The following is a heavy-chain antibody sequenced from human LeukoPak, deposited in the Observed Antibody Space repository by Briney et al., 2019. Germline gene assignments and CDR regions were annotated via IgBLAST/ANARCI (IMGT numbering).Heavy chain of an antibody. D-gene: IGHD3-22*01. V-gene: IGHV3-48*03. CDR2: ISSSGGTI. CDR3: ARGLRYYDSSGYPEYFQH. Sequence: GGSLRLSCAASGFTFSSYEMNWVRQAPGKGLEWVSYISSSGGTIYYADSVKGRFTISRDNAKNSLYLQMNSLRAEDTAVYYCARGLRYYDSSGYPEYFQHWGQGTLVTVSS. CDR1: GFTFSSYE. J-gene: IGHJ1*01.